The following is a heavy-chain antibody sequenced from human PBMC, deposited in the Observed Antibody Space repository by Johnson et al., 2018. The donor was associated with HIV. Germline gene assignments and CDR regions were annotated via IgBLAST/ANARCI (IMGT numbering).Heavy chain of an antibody. Sequence: VQLVESGGGLVQPGGSLRLSCAASGFTFSDHYMDWVRQAPGKGLEWVGRTRNNANSYTTEYAASVKGRFTISRDDSKNSLYLQMNSLKTEDTAVYYCSVFGPCDPFECPARAQVYVWAGTGTVSLCDASDIWGQGTMVTVSS. CDR2: TRNNANSYTT. CDR1: GFTFSDHY. J-gene: IGHJ3*02. D-gene: IGHD3-16*01. V-gene: IGHV3-72*01. CDR3: SVFGPCDPFECPARAQVYVWAGTGTVSLCDASDI.